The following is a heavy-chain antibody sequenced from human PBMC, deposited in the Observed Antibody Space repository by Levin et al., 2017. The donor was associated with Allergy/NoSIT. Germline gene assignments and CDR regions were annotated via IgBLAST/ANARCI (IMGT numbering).Heavy chain of an antibody. J-gene: IGHJ4*02. D-gene: IGHD2-2*02. CDR1: GFTFGDYA. V-gene: IGHV3-49*03. CDR3: TIYPPLLYRPPRHSFDY. CDR2: IRSKAYGGTT. Sequence: QAGGSLRLSCTASGFTFGDYAMSWFRQAPGKGLEWVGFIRSKAYGGTTEYAAAVKGRFTISRDDSKSIAYLQMNSRKTEDTAVYYCTIYPPLLYRPPRHSFDYWRQGTLLTVSS.